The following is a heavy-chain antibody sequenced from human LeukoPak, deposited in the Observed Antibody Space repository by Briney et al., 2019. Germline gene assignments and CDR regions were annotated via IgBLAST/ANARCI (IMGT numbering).Heavy chain of an antibody. V-gene: IGHV1-8*03. CDR3: AREHCGGDCSVPYYFDY. D-gene: IGHD2-21*02. CDR2: MNPNSGYT. CDR1: GYNFRIND. Sequence: GASVKVSCKASGYNFRINDINWVRQATGQGLEWMGWMNPNSGYTGYAQKFQGRVTITRNTSISTVYMELSNLRSEDTAVYYCAREHCGGDCSVPYYFDYWGQGTLVTVSS. J-gene: IGHJ4*02.